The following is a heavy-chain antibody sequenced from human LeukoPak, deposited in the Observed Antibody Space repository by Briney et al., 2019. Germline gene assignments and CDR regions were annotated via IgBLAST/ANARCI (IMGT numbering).Heavy chain of an antibody. CDR3: ARSGYSSGWYLPTRNWFDP. CDR1: GGSISSSSYY. J-gene: IGHJ5*02. Sequence: SETLSLTCTVSGGSISSSSYYWGWIRQPPGTGLEWIGSIYYSGSTYYNPSLKSRVTISVDTSKNQFSLKLSSVTAADTAVYYCARSGYSSGWYLPTRNWFDPWGQGTLVTVSS. V-gene: IGHV4-39*07. CDR2: IYYSGST. D-gene: IGHD6-19*01.